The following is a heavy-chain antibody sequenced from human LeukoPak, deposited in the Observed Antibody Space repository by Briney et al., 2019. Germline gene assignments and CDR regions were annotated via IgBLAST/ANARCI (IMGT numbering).Heavy chain of an antibody. D-gene: IGHD2-21*02. CDR3: ASGYCGGACQLGGVDM. Sequence: SETLSLTRTVSGGSISSYYWSWLRQPPGKGLEYIGYTHYSGSTNYNPSLKSQVTISLDTSGNQFSLKLSSVTAADTAVYYCASGYCGGACQLGGVDMWGQGTMVTVSS. J-gene: IGHJ3*02. CDR1: GGSISSYY. V-gene: IGHV4-59*01. CDR2: THYSGST.